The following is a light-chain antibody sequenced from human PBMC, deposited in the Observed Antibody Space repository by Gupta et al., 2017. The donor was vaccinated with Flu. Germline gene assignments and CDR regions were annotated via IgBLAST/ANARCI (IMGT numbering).Light chain of an antibody. CDR2: DKS. V-gene: IGLV1-51*01. J-gene: IGLJ2*01. Sequence: SSSNIGNNYVSWYQQLPGTAPKLLIYDKSKRPSGIPDRFSGSKSGTSATLDITGLQIGDEADYYCGTWDGSLNNVVFGGGTKLTVL. CDR3: GTWDGSLNNVV. CDR1: SSNIGNNY.